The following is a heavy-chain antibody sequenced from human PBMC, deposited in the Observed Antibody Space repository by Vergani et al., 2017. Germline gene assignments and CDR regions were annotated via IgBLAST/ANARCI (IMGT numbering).Heavy chain of an antibody. CDR1: GGTFSSYT. D-gene: IGHD6-6*01. Sequence: QVQLVQSGAEVKKPGSSVKVSCKASGGTFSSYTISWVRQAPGQGLEWMGRIIPILGIANYAQKLQGRVTITADKSTSTAYMELSSLRSEDTAVYYCARDLPDSTSIAARPYGMDVWGQGTTVTVSS. CDR3: ARDLPDSTSIAARPYGMDV. V-gene: IGHV1-69*08. J-gene: IGHJ6*02. CDR2: IIPILGIA.